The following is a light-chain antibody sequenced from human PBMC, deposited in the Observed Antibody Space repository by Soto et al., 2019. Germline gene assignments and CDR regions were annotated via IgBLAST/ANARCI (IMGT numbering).Light chain of an antibody. Sequence: EIVLTQSPGTLPLSPGEGATLSCRTSQAVYRGYLAWYQQRPGQAPRLLIYAASTRATGIPDRFSGSASGTDFTLSITRLESEDFAVYYCQLYGGFFGQGTKLEMK. J-gene: IGKJ2*01. CDR1: QAVYRGY. CDR2: AAS. CDR3: QLYGGF. V-gene: IGKV3-20*01.